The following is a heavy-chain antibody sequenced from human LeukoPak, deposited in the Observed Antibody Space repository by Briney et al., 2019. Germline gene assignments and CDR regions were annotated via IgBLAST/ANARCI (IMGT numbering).Heavy chain of an antibody. CDR1: GYSFTSYW. V-gene: IGHV5-51*01. D-gene: IGHD1-1*01. J-gene: IGHJ5*02. Sequence: GESLKISCKGSGYSFTSYWIGWVRQMPGKGLEWMGIIYPGDSDTRYSPSFQGQVTISADKSISTAYLQWSSLKASDTAMYYCAREVRTAGYLSFNWFDPWGQGTLVTVSS. CDR3: AREVRTAGYLSFNWFDP. CDR2: IYPGDSDT.